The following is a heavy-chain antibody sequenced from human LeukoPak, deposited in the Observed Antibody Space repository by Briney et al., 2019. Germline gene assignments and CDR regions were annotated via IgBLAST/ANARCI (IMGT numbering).Heavy chain of an antibody. CDR2: IRGNGGST. D-gene: IGHD5-24*01. V-gene: IGHV3-23*01. Sequence: PGGSLRLSCAASGFTFSTYAMTWVRRAPGKGLEWVSTIRGNGGSTYYADSVKGRFTISRDNAKNTLYLQMSSLRAEDTAVYFCVRDGDDFNFDYWGQGSLVTVSS. CDR3: VRDGDDFNFDY. CDR1: GFTFSTYA. J-gene: IGHJ4*02.